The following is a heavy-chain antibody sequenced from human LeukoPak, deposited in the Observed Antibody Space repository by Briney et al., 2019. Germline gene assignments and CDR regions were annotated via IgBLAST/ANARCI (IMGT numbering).Heavy chain of an antibody. CDR3: AREAQVGGALQS. J-gene: IGHJ5*02. V-gene: IGHV3-74*03. CDR1: GFTFSSYW. CDR2: IKTDGSRT. D-gene: IGHD1-26*01. Sequence: GGSLRLSCAASGFTFSSYWMSGVRQAPGKGLVWVSRIKTDGSRTMYADFLQGRFTISRDTAKNTLFLQMNSLRAEDTAVYYCAREAQVGGALQSWGQGTLVTVSS.